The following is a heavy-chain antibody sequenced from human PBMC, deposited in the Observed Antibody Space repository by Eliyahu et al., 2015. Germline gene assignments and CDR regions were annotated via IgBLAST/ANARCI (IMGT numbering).Heavy chain of an antibody. V-gene: IGHV1-69*01. CDR2: IIPIFHKP. Sequence: QVQLVQSGAXVKKTGSXVKVSCKAXGXTFSSYAFSWVRXAPGQGLEWRGGIIPIFHKPNYAQKFQGRVTITADESTRTAYMELSSLRSEDTALYYCAREIFQPGAFDIWGQGTMVTVSS. D-gene: IGHD2-2*01. CDR3: AREIFQPGAFDI. J-gene: IGHJ3*02. CDR1: GXTFSSYA.